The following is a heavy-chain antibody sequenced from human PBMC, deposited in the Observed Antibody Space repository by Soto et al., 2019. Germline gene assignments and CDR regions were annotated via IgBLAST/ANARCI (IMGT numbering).Heavy chain of an antibody. Sequence: SETLSLTCTVSGGSISSYYWSWIRQPPGKGLEWIGYIYYSGSTNYNPSLKSRVTISVDTSKNQFSLKLSSVTAADTAVYYCGRGAPLILDTAMVTGDYGMDVWGQGTTVTVSS. CDR2: IYYSGST. CDR1: GGSISSYY. J-gene: IGHJ6*02. CDR3: GRGAPLILDTAMVTGDYGMDV. D-gene: IGHD5-18*01. V-gene: IGHV4-59*01.